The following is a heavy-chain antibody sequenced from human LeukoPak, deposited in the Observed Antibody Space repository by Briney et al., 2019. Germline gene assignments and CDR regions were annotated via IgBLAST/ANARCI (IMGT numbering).Heavy chain of an antibody. D-gene: IGHD6-13*01. J-gene: IGHJ4*02. CDR1: GFTFSSYW. V-gene: IGHV3-7*01. CDR2: IKQDGSEK. Sequence: LAGGSLRLSCAASGFTFSSYWMRWVRQAPGKGLEWVAYIKQDGSEKYYVDSVKGRFTISRDNPKNSLYLQMNSLRAEDTAVYYCARTDRGWQQGGQLAFDYWGQGNLVTVSS. CDR3: ARTDRGWQQGGQLAFDY.